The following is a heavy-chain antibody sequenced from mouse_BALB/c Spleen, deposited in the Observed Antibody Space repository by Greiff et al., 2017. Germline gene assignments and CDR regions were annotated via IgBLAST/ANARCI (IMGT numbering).Heavy chain of an antibody. V-gene: IGHV2-6-2*01. CDR2: IWSDGST. CDR1: GFSLTSYG. CDR3: ARQRGAYYAMDY. J-gene: IGHJ4*01. Sequence: VKLVESGPDLVAPSQSLSITCTVSGFSLTSYGVHWVRQPPGKGLEWLVVIWSDGSTTYNSDLKYRLSISKDNSKSQVFLKMNSLQTDDTAMYYCARQRGAYYAMDYWGQGTSVTVSS.